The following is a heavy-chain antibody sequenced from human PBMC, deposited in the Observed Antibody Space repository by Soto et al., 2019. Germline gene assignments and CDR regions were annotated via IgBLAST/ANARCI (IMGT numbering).Heavy chain of an antibody. CDR2: ISAYNGNT. CDR3: ARDPRMITFGGTSYYFDS. D-gene: IGHD3-16*01. V-gene: IGHV1-18*01. CDR1: GYTFTSYG. Sequence: GASGKVSCKASGYTFTSYGISWVRQAPGQGLEWMGWISAYNGNTNYAQKLQGRVTMTADTSTSTAYMELRSLRSDDTAVYYCARDPRMITFGGTSYYFDSWGQGTLVTVSS. J-gene: IGHJ4*02.